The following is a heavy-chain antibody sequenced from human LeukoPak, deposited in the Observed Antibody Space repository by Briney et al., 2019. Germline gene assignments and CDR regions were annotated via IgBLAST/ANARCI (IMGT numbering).Heavy chain of an antibody. CDR1: GGSVSSGSYY. J-gene: IGHJ4*02. Sequence: PETLSLTCTVSGGSVSSGSYYWSWIRQPPGKGLEWIGYIYYSGSTNYNPSLKSRVTISVDTSKNQFSLKLSSVTAADTAVYYCAREEIFGVVIGIDYWGQGTLVTVSS. D-gene: IGHD3-3*01. CDR2: IYYSGST. V-gene: IGHV4-61*01. CDR3: AREEIFGVVIGIDY.